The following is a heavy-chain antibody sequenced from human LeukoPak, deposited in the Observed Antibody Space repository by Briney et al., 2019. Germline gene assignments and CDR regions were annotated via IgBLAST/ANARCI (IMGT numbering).Heavy chain of an antibody. CDR3: ARDPRHYGDPTFDY. D-gene: IGHD4-17*01. J-gene: IGHJ4*02. CDR1: GFTFSSYA. CDR2: ISYDGSNK. V-gene: IGHV3-30*01. Sequence: PGRSLRLSCAASGFTFSSYAMHWVRQAPGKGLEWVAVISYDGSNKYYADSVKGRFTISRDNSKNMLYLQMNSLRAEDTAVYYCARDPRHYGDPTFDYWGQGTLVTVSS.